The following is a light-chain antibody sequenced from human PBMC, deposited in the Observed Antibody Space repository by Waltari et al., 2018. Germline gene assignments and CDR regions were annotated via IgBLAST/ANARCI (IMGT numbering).Light chain of an antibody. Sequence: SYELTQPPSVPVSPGQTARITCSGDALSSQGSFWYQQKPGRSPVLLIYKNVERPSEIPARFSGSHSGTTVTLTISGVQAEDEADYYCQSRDSTTLFVFGAGTKLTVL. CDR2: KNV. J-gene: IGLJ2*01. CDR1: ALSSQG. V-gene: IGLV3-25*03. CDR3: QSRDSTTLFV.